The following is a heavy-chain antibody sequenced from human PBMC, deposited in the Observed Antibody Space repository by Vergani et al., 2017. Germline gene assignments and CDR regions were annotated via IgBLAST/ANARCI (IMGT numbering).Heavy chain of an antibody. Sequence: QVQLVQSGAEVKKPGASVKVSCKASGYTFTGYYMHWVRQAPGQGLEWMGWINPNSGGTNYAQKFQGRVTMTRETSISTAYMELSRLRSDDTAVYYCARRILTGYYDYGMDVWGQGTTVTVSS. CDR2: INPNSGGT. J-gene: IGHJ6*02. D-gene: IGHD3-9*01. V-gene: IGHV1-2*02. CDR1: GYTFTGYY. CDR3: ARRILTGYYDYGMDV.